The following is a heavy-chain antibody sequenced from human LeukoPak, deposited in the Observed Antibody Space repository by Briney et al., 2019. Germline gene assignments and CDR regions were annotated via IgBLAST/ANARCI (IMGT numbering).Heavy chain of an antibody. Sequence: GGSLRLSRAASGFTFSSYWMSWVRQAPGKGLEWVANINQDGSEKYYVDSVKGRFTISRDNAKNSLYLQMNSLRAEDTAVYYCAREGCSGGSCYHNWFDPWGQGTLVTVSS. CDR2: INQDGSEK. CDR1: GFTFSSYW. CDR3: AREGCSGGSCYHNWFDP. J-gene: IGHJ5*02. V-gene: IGHV3-7*01. D-gene: IGHD2-15*01.